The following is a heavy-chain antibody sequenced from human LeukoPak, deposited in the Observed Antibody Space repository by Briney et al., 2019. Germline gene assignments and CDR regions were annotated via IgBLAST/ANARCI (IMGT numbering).Heavy chain of an antibody. Sequence: GGSLRLSCAASGFTFSSYWMHWVRQAPGKGLVWVSRINSDGSSTSYADSVKGRFTISRDNAKNTLYLQMNSLRAEDTAVYYCASFYIDGDDAFDIWGQGTMVTVSS. CDR2: INSDGSST. CDR1: GFTFSSYW. D-gene: IGHD3-10*01. J-gene: IGHJ3*02. CDR3: ASFYIDGDDAFDI. V-gene: IGHV3-74*01.